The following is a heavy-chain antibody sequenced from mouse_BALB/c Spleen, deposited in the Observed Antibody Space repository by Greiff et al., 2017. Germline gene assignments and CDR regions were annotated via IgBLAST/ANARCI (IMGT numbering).Heavy chain of an antibody. D-gene: IGHD1-1*01. CDR1: GFTFNTYA. Sequence: EVKVVESGGGLVQPKGSLKLSCAASGFTFNTYAMNWVRQAPGKGLEWVARIRSKSNNYATYYADSVKDRFTISRDDSQSMLYLQMNNLKTEDTAMYYCVSELRAMDYWGQGTSVTVSS. V-gene: IGHV10-1*02. CDR3: VSELRAMDY. CDR2: IRSKSNNYAT. J-gene: IGHJ4*01.